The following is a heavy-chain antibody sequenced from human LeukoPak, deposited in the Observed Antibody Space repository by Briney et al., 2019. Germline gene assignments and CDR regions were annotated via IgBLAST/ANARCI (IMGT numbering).Heavy chain of an antibody. CDR1: GFTFSSYW. Sequence: GGALRLSFAASGFTFSSYWMSWVRPAPGKGREWVANIKNDGGEKYYVDSVKGRFSISRDNAKTSLYLQMNSLRAEDTAVYYCARDLSGVTGYTYGRGIDYWGQGTLVTVSS. V-gene: IGHV3-7*01. D-gene: IGHD5-18*01. J-gene: IGHJ4*02. CDR2: IKNDGGEK. CDR3: ARDLSGVTGYTYGRGIDY.